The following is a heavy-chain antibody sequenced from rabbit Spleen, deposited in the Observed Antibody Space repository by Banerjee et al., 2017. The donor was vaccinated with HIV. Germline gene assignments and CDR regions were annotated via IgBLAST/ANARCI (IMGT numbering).Heavy chain of an antibody. D-gene: IGHD4-1*01. CDR2: IDPIFGTT. J-gene: IGHJ4*01. CDR3: VREVAAKFSL. Sequence: QSLEESGGGLVKPGASLTLTCKASGFDFSNYGVSWVRQAPGKGLEWIGYIDPIFGTTTYASWVNDRFTISSHNAQNTRYLHLKSLTAADTATYFCVREVAAKFSLWGPGTLVTV. CDR1: GFDFSNYG. V-gene: IGHV1S7*01.